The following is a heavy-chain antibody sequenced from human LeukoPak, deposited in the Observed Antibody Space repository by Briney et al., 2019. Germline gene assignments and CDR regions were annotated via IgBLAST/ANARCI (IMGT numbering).Heavy chain of an antibody. CDR2: INNDGSST. Sequence: GGSLRLSCAASGFTFSSYSMNWVRQAPGKGLVWVSRINNDGSSTSYADSVQGRFTISRDNAKNTLYLQMNSLRAEDTALYYCARVARGDYYYYYMDVWGKGTTVTISS. CDR3: ARVARGDYYYYYMDV. V-gene: IGHV3-74*01. D-gene: IGHD3-10*01. CDR1: GFTFSSYS. J-gene: IGHJ6*03.